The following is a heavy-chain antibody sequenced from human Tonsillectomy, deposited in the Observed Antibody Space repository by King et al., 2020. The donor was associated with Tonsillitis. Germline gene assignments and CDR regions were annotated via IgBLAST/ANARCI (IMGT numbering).Heavy chain of an antibody. CDR1: GFTFSNYW. V-gene: IGHV3-7*03. CDR2: TKQDGSTK. Sequence: VQLVESGGGLVQPGGSLRLSCSASGFTFSNYWMAWVRQAPGKGLEWVANTKQDGSTKYYVDSVKGRFTISRDNAKNSLYLQMNSLRAEDTAVYYCARENWSFDYWGQGTLVTVSS. D-gene: IGHD1-1*01. J-gene: IGHJ4*02. CDR3: ARENWSFDY.